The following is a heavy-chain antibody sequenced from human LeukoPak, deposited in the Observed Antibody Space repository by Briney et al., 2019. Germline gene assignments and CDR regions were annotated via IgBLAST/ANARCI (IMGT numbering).Heavy chain of an antibody. Sequence: SEILSLICPVSGGSISIYYWSWIRQPPGKGLEWIGYIYYSGSTNYNPSLKTRVTISVDTSKNKFSLKLSSVPAADTAVYYCATDRLGIVAAFDIWGQGTMVTVSS. CDR2: IYYSGST. V-gene: IGHV4-59*01. CDR1: GGSISIYY. CDR3: ATDRLGIVAAFDI. D-gene: IGHD1-26*01. J-gene: IGHJ3*02.